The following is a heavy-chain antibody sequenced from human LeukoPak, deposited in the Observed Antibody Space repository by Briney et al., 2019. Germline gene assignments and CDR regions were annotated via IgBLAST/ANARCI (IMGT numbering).Heavy chain of an antibody. V-gene: IGHV1-18*01. CDR2: ISAYNGNT. CDR3: ARLHSGDWFDP. J-gene: IGHJ5*02. D-gene: IGHD1-26*01. Sequence: GASVKVSCKASGGTFSSYAISWVRQAPGQGLEWMGWISAYNGNTNYAQKLQGRVTMTTDTSTSTAYMELRSLRSDDTAVYYCARLHSGDWFDPWGQGTLVTVSS. CDR1: GGTFSSYA.